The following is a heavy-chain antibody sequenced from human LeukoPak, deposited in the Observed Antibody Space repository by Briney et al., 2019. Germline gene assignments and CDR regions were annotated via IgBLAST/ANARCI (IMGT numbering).Heavy chain of an antibody. CDR1: GFTFSTYA. CDR2: IYSGGST. V-gene: IGHV3-53*01. J-gene: IGHJ4*02. D-gene: IGHD4-17*01. Sequence: PGGSLRLSCAASGFTFSTYAVNWVRQAPGKGLEWVSVIYSGGSTYYADSVKGRFTISRDISKNTLYVQMNSLRAEDTAVYYCARSNYGDRGWNYFDYWGQGTLVTVSS. CDR3: ARSNYGDRGWNYFDY.